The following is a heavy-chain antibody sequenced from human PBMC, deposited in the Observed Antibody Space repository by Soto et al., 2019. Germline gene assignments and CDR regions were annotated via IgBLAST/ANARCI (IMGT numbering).Heavy chain of an antibody. V-gene: IGHV4-34*01. CDR3: ARAPKVSGSSQTRPDF. CDR1: SGSLSGYY. J-gene: IGHJ4*02. Sequence: PSETLSLTCSIYSGSLSGYYWSWIRQPPGKGLEWIGEISQSGNTNYSPSPKSRVSISIDTSKKQFSLNLASVSAADTAVYYCARAPKVSGSSQTRPDFWGQGTLVTVSS. CDR2: ISQSGNT. D-gene: IGHD6-6*01.